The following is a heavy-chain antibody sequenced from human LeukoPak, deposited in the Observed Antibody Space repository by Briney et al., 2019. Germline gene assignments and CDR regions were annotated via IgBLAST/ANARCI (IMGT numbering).Heavy chain of an antibody. D-gene: IGHD2-2*01. Sequence: GGSLRLSCAASGFTFSSYGMRWVRQAPGKGLEWVAFIRYDGSNKYYADSVKGRFTISRDNAKNSLYLQMNSLRAEDTAVYYCASPIVVVPAATHADAFDIWGQGTMVTVSS. J-gene: IGHJ3*02. CDR2: IRYDGSNK. CDR1: GFTFSSYG. CDR3: ASPIVVVPAATHADAFDI. V-gene: IGHV3-30*02.